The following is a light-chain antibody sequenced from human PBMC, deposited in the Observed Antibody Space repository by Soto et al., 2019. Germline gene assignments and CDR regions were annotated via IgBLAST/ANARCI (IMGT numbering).Light chain of an antibody. CDR1: QSVSSK. J-gene: IGKJ3*01. CDR2: GAS. Sequence: EIVMTQSPATLSVSPGERATLSCRASQSVSSKLAWYQQKPGQAPRLLISGASTRATGIPARFSGSGSGTEFTLTISSLQPEDIAVYYCQQYNNWPLTFGPGTKVHLK. V-gene: IGKV3-15*01. CDR3: QQYNNWPLT.